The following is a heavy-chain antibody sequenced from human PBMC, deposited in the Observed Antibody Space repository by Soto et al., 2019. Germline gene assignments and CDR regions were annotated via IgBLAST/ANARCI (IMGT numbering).Heavy chain of an antibody. Sequence: GGSLRLSCAASGVTFSSYAMHWVRQAPGKGLEWVAVISYDGSNKYYADSVKGRFTISRDNSKNTLYLQMNSLRAEDTAVYYCARSYSSSWYGIHYWGQGTLVTVS. CDR3: ARSYSSSWYGIHY. CDR1: GVTFSSYA. CDR2: ISYDGSNK. V-gene: IGHV3-30-3*01. J-gene: IGHJ4*02. D-gene: IGHD6-13*01.